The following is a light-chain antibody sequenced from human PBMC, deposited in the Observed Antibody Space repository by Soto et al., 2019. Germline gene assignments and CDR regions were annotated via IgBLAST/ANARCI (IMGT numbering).Light chain of an antibody. CDR3: QQRSNWPPGWT. J-gene: IGKJ1*01. CDR2: DAS. Sequence: EIVLTQSPATLSLSPGERATLSCRASQSVSSYLAWYQQKPGQAPRLLIYDASNRATGIPARFSGRGSGTDFTLTISSLEPEDFAVYYCQQRSNWPPGWTFGQGTKVEIK. CDR1: QSVSSY. V-gene: IGKV3-11*01.